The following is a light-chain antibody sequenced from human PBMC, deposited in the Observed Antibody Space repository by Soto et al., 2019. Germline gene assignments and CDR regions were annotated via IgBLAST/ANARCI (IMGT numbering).Light chain of an antibody. CDR2: DVS. Sequence: ETVLTQSPATLSLSPGERATLSCRASQSISRDLAWYQQKPGQPPRLLICDVSNRATGVPARFSGSVSGTDFTLTISSLEPDDFAVYYCQQRNNWPLTFGQGTKVEIK. V-gene: IGKV3-11*01. CDR1: QSISRD. CDR3: QQRNNWPLT. J-gene: IGKJ1*01.